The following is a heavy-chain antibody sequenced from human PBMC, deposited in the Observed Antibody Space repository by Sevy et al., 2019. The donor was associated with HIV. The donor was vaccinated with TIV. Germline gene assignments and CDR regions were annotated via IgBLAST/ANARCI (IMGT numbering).Heavy chain of an antibody. CDR2: ISAYNGNT. D-gene: IGHD3-22*01. Sequence: ASVKVSCKASDYTFSTQGFNWVRQAPGQGLEWMGLISAYNGNTKYAQKFQGRVTMTTDTSTSTAYMEPRSLTSDDTAVYYCARDWAPGYYYDAIGVKRDYYFDYWGQGTLVTVSS. J-gene: IGHJ4*02. CDR1: DYTFSTQG. CDR3: ARDWAPGYYYDAIGVKRDYYFDY. V-gene: IGHV1-18*01.